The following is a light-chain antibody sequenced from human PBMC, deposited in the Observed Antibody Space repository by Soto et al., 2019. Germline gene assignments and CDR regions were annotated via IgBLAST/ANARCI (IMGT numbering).Light chain of an antibody. V-gene: IGKV3-20*01. CDR3: QQYGNSPIT. J-gene: IGKJ5*01. CDR1: QSVTSNY. Sequence: GLSQSPDTLSLSPGERATLSCRASQSVTSNYLAWYQQKPGQAPRLLIYGASNRATGIPDRFSGSGSGTDFTLTISRLEPEDFAVYYCQQYGNSPITFGQGTRLEI. CDR2: GAS.